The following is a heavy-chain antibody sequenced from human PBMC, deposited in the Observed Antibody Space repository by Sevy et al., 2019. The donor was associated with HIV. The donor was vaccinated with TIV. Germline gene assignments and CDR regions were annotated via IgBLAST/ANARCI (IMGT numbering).Heavy chain of an antibody. CDR2: IWYDGINR. Sequence: GGSLRLSCAASGFTFSNYGMHWVRQAPGKGLEWVAVIWYDGINRYYADSVKDRFTISRDNSKNTLYLQMNSLRAEDTAVHYCARDNLLPIMVSMVRGALSYYFDYWGQGTLVTVSS. CDR1: GFTFSNYG. J-gene: IGHJ4*02. V-gene: IGHV3-33*01. D-gene: IGHD3-10*01. CDR3: ARDNLLPIMVSMVRGALSYYFDY.